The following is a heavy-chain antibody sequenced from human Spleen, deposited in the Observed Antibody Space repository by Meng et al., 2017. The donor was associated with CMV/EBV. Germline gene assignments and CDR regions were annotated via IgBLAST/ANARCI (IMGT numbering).Heavy chain of an antibody. CDR2: ISPNSGGT. CDR1: GYPFTNYY. Sequence: SGYPFTNYYMHWVRQAPGQGLEWMAWISPNSGGTNYAQKFQGRVTMTRDTSISTAYLEVSRLTSDDTAVYYCAKGNPTRSFDSWGQGTLVTVSS. V-gene: IGHV1-2*02. J-gene: IGHJ4*03. CDR3: AKGNPTRSFDS.